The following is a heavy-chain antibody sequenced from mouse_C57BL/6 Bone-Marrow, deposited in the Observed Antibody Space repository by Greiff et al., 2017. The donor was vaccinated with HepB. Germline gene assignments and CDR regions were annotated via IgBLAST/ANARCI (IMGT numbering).Heavy chain of an antibody. J-gene: IGHJ3*01. CDR2: IWWDDDT. Sequence: VTLKESGPGILQPSQTLSLTCSFSGFSLSTFGMGVGWIRQPSGKGLEWLAHIWWDDDTYYNPALKSRLTISKDTSKNQVFLKIANVDTADTATYYCARLDYYGSSHLAWFAYWGQGTLVTVSA. CDR3: ARLDYYGSSHLAWFAY. V-gene: IGHV8-8*01. D-gene: IGHD1-1*01. CDR1: GFSLSTFGMG.